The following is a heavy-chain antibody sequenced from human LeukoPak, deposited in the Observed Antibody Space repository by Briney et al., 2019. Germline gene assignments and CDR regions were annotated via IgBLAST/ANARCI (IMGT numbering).Heavy chain of an antibody. CDR2: ISSSGSTI. CDR3: ARAATGGNRHIYYYYMDV. Sequence: GGSLRLSCAASGFTFSDYYMSWIRQAPGKGLEWVSYISSSGSTIYYADSVKGRFTISRDNAKNSLYLQMNSLRAEDTAVYYCARAATGGNRHIYYYYMDVWGKGTTVTVSS. CDR1: GFTFSDYY. D-gene: IGHD5-12*01. V-gene: IGHV3-11*01. J-gene: IGHJ6*03.